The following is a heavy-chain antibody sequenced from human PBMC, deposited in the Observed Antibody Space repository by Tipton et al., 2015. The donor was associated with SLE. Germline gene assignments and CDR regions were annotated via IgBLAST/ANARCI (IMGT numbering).Heavy chain of an antibody. V-gene: IGHV4-39*01. CDR3: ARNKEVVASLGYFDY. CDR1: GGSISSSIYQ. Sequence: TLSLTCSVSGGSISSSIYQWGWIRQPPGKGLEWIGSIFYTGSTYYKPSLKSRVTISVDTSKNQFSLKLSSVTAADTAVYYCARNKEVVASLGYFDYWGQGTLVTVSS. J-gene: IGHJ4*02. D-gene: IGHD2-15*01. CDR2: IFYTGST.